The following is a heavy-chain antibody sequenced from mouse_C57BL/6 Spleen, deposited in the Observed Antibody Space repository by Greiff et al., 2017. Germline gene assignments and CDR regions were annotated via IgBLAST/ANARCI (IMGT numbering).Heavy chain of an antibody. CDR3: ARDYYGSSSYAMDY. Sequence: VQLQQSGPELVKPGASVKLSCKASGYTFTSYWMHWVKQRPGQGLEWIGYINPSSGYTKYNQKFKDKATLTADKSSSTAYMQLSSLTYEDSAVYYCARDYYGSSSYAMDYWGQGTSVTVSS. D-gene: IGHD1-1*01. CDR2: INPSSGYT. J-gene: IGHJ4*01. CDR1: GYTFTSYW. V-gene: IGHV1-7*01.